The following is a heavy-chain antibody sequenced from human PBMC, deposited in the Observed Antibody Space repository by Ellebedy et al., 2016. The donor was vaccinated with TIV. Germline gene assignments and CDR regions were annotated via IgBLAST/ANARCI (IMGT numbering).Heavy chain of an antibody. J-gene: IGHJ4*02. Sequence: SVKVSCXVSGYTLTELSMHWVRQAPGQGLEWMGGIIPIFGTANYAQKFQGRVTITADESTSTAYMELSSLRSEDTAVYYCARDRPEQWLGHYFDYWGQGTLVTVSS. CDR3: ARDRPEQWLGHYFDY. CDR1: GYTLTELS. CDR2: IIPIFGTA. V-gene: IGHV1-69*13. D-gene: IGHD6-19*01.